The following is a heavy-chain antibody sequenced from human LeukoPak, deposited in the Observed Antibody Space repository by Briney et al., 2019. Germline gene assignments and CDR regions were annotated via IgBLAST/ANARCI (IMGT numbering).Heavy chain of an antibody. Sequence: PSQTLSLTCTVSGGSISSGGYYWSWIRQHPGKGLEWIGYIYYSGSTYYNPSLKSRVTISVDTSKNQFSLKLGSVTAADTAVYYCARDSLLYYYDSSGYYIYYYYGMDVWGQGTTVTVSS. CDR3: ARDSLLYYYDSSGYYIYYYYGMDV. CDR2: IYYSGST. CDR1: GGSISSGGYY. J-gene: IGHJ6*02. D-gene: IGHD3-22*01. V-gene: IGHV4-31*03.